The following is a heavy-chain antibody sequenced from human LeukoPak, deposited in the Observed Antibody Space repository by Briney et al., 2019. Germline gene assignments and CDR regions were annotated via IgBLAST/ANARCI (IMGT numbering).Heavy chain of an antibody. CDR2: IYYSGST. CDR3: ATYGDY. J-gene: IGHJ4*02. Sequence: SETLTLTCTVSGVSISSHYWSWLRQPPGKGLEWIGYIYYSGSTNYNPSLKSRVTISVDTSKNQFSLKLSSVTAADTAVYYCATYGDYWGQGTLVTVSS. V-gene: IGHV4-59*11. CDR1: GVSISSHY. D-gene: IGHD3-16*01.